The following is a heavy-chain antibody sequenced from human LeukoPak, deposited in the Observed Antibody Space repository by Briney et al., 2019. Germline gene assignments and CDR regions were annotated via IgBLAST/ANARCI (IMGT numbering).Heavy chain of an antibody. J-gene: IGHJ4*02. Sequence: ASVKVSCKASGGSFSSYAISWVRQAPGLGLEWMGGIVPVFGTPNYAQKFQGRLTIIADDSSSTAYMELRSLTSDDTAVYYCAPGSASNWPVDYWGQGTLVTVS. CDR3: APGSASNWPVDY. D-gene: IGHD6-13*01. V-gene: IGHV1-69*13. CDR2: IVPVFGTP. CDR1: GGSFSSYA.